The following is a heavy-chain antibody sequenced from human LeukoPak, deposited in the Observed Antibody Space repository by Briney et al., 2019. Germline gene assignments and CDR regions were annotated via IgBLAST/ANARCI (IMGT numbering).Heavy chain of an antibody. CDR3: AHNLNNYDFWSGYSADDAFDI. Sequence: SGPTLVNPTQTLTPTCTFSGFSLSTSGVGVGWIRQPPGKALEWLALIYWNDDKRYSPSLKSRLTITKDTSKNQVVLTMTNMDPVDTATYYCAHNLNNYDFWSGYSADDAFDIWGQGTMVTVSS. J-gene: IGHJ3*02. CDR1: GFSLSTSGVG. D-gene: IGHD3-3*01. V-gene: IGHV2-5*01. CDR2: IYWNDDK.